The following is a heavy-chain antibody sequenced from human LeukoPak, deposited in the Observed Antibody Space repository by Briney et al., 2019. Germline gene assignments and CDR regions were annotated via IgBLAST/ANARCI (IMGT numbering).Heavy chain of an antibody. CDR3: ARVSCDYTTCKYPFDY. J-gene: IGHJ4*02. V-gene: IGHV3-74*01. CDR1: GFTFSSYW. CDR2: LSTDGSST. D-gene: IGHD3-3*01. Sequence: QPGESLRLSCAASGFTFSSYWMHWVRQAPGQGLVWLSRLSTDGSSTDYADSVKGRFTISRDNAKNTLYLQMNSLRAEDTAVHYCARVSCDYTTCKYPFDYWGQGTLVTVSS.